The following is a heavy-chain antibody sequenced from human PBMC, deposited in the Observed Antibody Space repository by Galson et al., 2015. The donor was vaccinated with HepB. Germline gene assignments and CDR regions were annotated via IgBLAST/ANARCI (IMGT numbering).Heavy chain of an antibody. V-gene: IGHV3-48*01. CDR2: ISSSSSTI. D-gene: IGHD6-6*01. CDR3: ARVGYGEQLVWDFDY. J-gene: IGHJ4*02. Sequence: SLRLSCAASGFTFSSYWMSWVRQAPGKGLEWVSYISSSSSTIYYADSVKGRFTISRDNAKNSLYLQMNSLRAEDTAVYYCARVGYGEQLVWDFDYWGQGTLVTVSS. CDR1: GFTFSSYW.